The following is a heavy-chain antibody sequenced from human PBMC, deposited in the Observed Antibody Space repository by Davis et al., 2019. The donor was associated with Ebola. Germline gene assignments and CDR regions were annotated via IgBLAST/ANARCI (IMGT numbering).Heavy chain of an antibody. Sequence: GESLKISCAASGFTFSSYSLNWVRQAPGKGLEWLSSISSSSSYIYYADSMKGRFTISRDNAKNSLYLQMNSLRAEDTAVYYCANSDEQWLVLEYFQHWGQGTLVTVSS. D-gene: IGHD6-19*01. J-gene: IGHJ1*01. V-gene: IGHV3-21*04. CDR1: GFTFSSYS. CDR3: ANSDEQWLVLEYFQH. CDR2: ISSSSSYI.